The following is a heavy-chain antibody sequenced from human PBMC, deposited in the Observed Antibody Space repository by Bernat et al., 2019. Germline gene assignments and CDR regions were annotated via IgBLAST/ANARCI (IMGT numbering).Heavy chain of an antibody. Sequence: QVQLQQWGAGLLKPSETLSLTCAVYGGSFSGYYWSWIRQPPGKGLEWIGEINHSGSTNYNPSLKSRVTISVDTSTHQFSLKLSSVTAADTAVYYCATFDSGSYVFDYWGQGTLVTVSS. D-gene: IGHD1-26*01. CDR1: GGSFSGYY. J-gene: IGHJ4*02. CDR2: INHSGST. CDR3: ATFDSGSYVFDY. V-gene: IGHV4-34*01.